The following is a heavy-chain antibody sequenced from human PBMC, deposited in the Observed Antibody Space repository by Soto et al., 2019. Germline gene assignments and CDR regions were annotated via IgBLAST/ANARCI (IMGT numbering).Heavy chain of an antibody. D-gene: IGHD1-26*01. V-gene: IGHV4-30-4*01. J-gene: IGHJ4*02. CDR2: IYYSGST. CDR3: ARVRPREGPFVTSGAYYFDY. Sequence: QVQLQESGPGLVKPSQTLSLTCTVSGGFISSGDYYWSWIRQPPGKGLEWIGYIYYSGSTYYNPSLESRVTISGDPSKNQFALELSSVTAADTAVYYCARVRPREGPFVTSGAYYFDYWGQGTLVTVSS. CDR1: GGFISSGDYY.